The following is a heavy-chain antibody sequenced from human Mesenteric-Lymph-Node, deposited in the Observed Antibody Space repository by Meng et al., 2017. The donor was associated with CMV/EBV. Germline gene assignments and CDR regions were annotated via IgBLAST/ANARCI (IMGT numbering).Heavy chain of an antibody. J-gene: IGHJ6*02. D-gene: IGHD2-2*01. CDR1: GFTFDDYA. CDR3: AKARSSTKRGYYYGMDV. Sequence: SLKISCAASGFTFDDYAMHWVRQAPGKGLEWVSGISWNSGSIGYADSVKGRFTISRDNAKNSLYLQMNSLRAEDTALYYCAKARSSTKRGYYYGMDVWGQGTTVTVSS. V-gene: IGHV3-9*01. CDR2: ISWNSGSI.